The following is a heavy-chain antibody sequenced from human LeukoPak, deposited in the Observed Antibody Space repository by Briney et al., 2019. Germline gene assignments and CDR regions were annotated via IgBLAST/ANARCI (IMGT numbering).Heavy chain of an antibody. CDR1: GCTFSSYA. Sequence: GGSLRLSCAASGCTFSSYAMHWVRQAPGKGLEWVAVISYDGSNKYYADSVKGRFTISRDNSKNTLYLQMNSLRAEDTAVYYCARDQSYYYDSSGYSFDYWGQGTLVTASS. D-gene: IGHD3-22*01. V-gene: IGHV3-30-3*01. CDR3: ARDQSYYYDSSGYSFDY. J-gene: IGHJ4*02. CDR2: ISYDGSNK.